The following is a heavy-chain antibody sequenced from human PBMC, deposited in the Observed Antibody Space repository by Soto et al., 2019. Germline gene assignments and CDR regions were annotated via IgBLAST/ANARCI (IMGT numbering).Heavy chain of an antibody. CDR3: ARDRVEAAGTVINWFAP. CDR1: GFTFSSYG. CDR2: IWYDGSNK. D-gene: IGHD6-13*01. Sequence: PGGSLRLSCAASGFTFSSYGMHWVRQAPGKGLEWVAVIWYDGSNKYYAESVKGRFTISRDNSKNTLYLQMNSLRAEDTAVYYCARDRVEAAGTVINWFAPWGQGTLVTVSS. V-gene: IGHV3-33*01. J-gene: IGHJ5*02.